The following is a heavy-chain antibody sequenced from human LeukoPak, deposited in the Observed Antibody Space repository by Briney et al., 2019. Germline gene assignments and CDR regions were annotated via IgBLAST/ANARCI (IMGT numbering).Heavy chain of an antibody. CDR3: ARVKDRLVPAAPPDY. CDR1: GFTFSSYS. D-gene: IGHD2-2*01. V-gene: IGHV3-21*01. CDR2: ISSSSSYI. J-gene: IGHJ4*02. Sequence: GGSLRLSCAASGFTFSSYSMNWVRQAPGKGLEWVSSISSSSSYIYYADSVKGRFTISRDNAKNSLYLQMNSLRAEDTAVYYCARVKDRLVPAAPPDYWGQGTLVTVSS.